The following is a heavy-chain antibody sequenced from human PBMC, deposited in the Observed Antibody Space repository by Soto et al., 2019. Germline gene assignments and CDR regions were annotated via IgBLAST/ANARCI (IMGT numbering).Heavy chain of an antibody. V-gene: IGHV3-9*01. Sequence: GGSLRLSCVGTGLNFDYFAMHWVRQAPGKGLEWVSGITWNSRVLAYADSVKGRFTISRDNARNSLYLQMDSLRDEDTALYYCAKGRYDFWSPYYFDSWGQDTLVTVSS. CDR3: AKGRYDFWSPYYFDS. CDR2: ITWNSRVL. J-gene: IGHJ4*02. D-gene: IGHD3-3*01. CDR1: GLNFDYFA.